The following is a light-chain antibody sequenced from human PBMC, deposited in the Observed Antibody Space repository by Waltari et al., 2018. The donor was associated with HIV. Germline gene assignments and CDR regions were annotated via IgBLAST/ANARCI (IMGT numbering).Light chain of an antibody. CDR3: CSYAGNYTLV. J-gene: IGLJ3*02. CDR1: SSDVGGYNS. V-gene: IGLV2-11*01. Sequence: VTISCTGTSSDVGGYNSVSWYQQHPGKAPKFMIYDVSKRPSGVPDRFSGSKSGNTASLTISGLQAEDEADYYCCSYAGNYTLVFGGGTKLTVL. CDR2: DVS.